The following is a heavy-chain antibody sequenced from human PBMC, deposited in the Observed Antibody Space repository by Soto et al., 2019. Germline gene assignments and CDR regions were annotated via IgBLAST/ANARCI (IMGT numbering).Heavy chain of an antibody. CDR2: ISGSSYT. D-gene: IGHD4-4*01. V-gene: IGHV3-11*06. J-gene: IGHJ4*02. CDR3: ARDRNSALNY. CDR1: GFTFSDCY. Sequence: QVQLVESGGGLVKPGGSLRLSCVASGFTFSDCYMTWIRQAPGKGLEWLSYISGSSYTNYADSVKGRFTISRDNAKNSLYLHMNSLRAEDTAVYYCARDRNSALNYWGQGTLVTVSS.